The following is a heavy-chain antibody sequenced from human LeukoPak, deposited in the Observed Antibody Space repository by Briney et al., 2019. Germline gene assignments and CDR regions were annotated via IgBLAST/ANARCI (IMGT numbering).Heavy chain of an antibody. J-gene: IGHJ4*02. Sequence: SGPTLVNPTQTLTLTCTFSGFSLSTRGVGVSWIRQPPGKALEWLALIYWNDNKLYSPSLKSRLTITKDTSNNQVVLTMTNMDPVDTATYYCAHYGDYRFLYYFDYWGQGTLVTVSP. V-gene: IGHV2-5*01. CDR2: IYWNDNK. CDR3: AHYGDYRFLYYFDY. D-gene: IGHD4-17*01. CDR1: GFSLSTRGVG.